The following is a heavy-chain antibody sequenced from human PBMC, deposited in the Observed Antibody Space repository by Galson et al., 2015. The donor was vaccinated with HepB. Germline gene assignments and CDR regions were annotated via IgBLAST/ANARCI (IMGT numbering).Heavy chain of an antibody. CDR1: GFTFSAYD. J-gene: IGHJ4*02. CDR2: ISSGTSTI. D-gene: IGHD5-18*01. CDR3: ARRGGYTYGYNFDY. V-gene: IGHV3-48*02. Sequence: SLRLSCAASGFTFSAYDTNWVRQAPGQGLEWISYISSGTSTIYYADSVRGRFTISRDNAQHSLYLQMNSLRDEDTAVYYCARRGGYTYGYNFDYWGQGTLVTVSS.